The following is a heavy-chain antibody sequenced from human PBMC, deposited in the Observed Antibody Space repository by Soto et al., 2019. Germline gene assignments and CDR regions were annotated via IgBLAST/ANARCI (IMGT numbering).Heavy chain of an antibody. CDR2: ISGSGGST. J-gene: IGHJ4*02. V-gene: IGHV3-23*01. Sequence: GGSLRLSCAASGFTFSSYAMSWVRKAPGKGLEWVSAISGSGGSTYYADSVKGRFTISRDNSKNTLYLQMNSLRAEDTAVYYCAKDVDIVVVPAAMLVDYWGQGTLVTVSS. CDR3: AKDVDIVVVPAAMLVDY. D-gene: IGHD2-2*03. CDR1: GFTFSSYA.